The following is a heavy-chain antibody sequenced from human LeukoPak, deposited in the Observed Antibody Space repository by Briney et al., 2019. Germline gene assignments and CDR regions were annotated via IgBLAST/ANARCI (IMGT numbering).Heavy chain of an antibody. CDR3: ARDSGAIDFDY. CDR1: GFTVSSNC. V-gene: IGHV3-66*02. D-gene: IGHD1-26*01. J-gene: IGHJ4*02. Sequence: PGGSLRLSCAASGFTVSSNCMSWVRQAPGKGLEWVSVIYSGGSTYYADSVKGRFTISRDNSKNTPYLQMSSLRAEDTAVYYCARDSGAIDFDYWGQGTLVTVSS. CDR2: IYSGGST.